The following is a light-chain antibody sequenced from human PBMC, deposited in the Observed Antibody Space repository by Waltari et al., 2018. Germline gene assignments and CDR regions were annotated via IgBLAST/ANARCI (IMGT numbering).Light chain of an antibody. CDR3: AVWDDVLSSWV. Sequence: QSALTQPPSASGTPGQGVTISCSGSSFNIGRTYVYWYQQLSGAAPKLLMFKNDQRPSGVPDRFSGTRSGASASLAIIGLRSEDEADYYCAVWDDVLSSWVFGGGTKLTVL. CDR1: SFNIGRTY. J-gene: IGLJ3*02. CDR2: KND. V-gene: IGLV1-47*01.